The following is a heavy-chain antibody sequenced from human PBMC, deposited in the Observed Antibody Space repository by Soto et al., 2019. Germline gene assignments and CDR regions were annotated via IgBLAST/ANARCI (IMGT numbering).Heavy chain of an antibody. J-gene: IGHJ5*02. D-gene: IGHD3-3*01. V-gene: IGHV1-69*12. Sequence: QVQLVQSGAEVKKPGSSVNVSCRTSGGTFGNSAVTWVRQAPGQGLEWLGGIVPMFGTANYAQKFQGRVTITADESTLPAYMELTSLKTDDTAVYYCARDGDPQSAFWSGPLGGGRFDPWGQGTLVTVSS. CDR1: GGTFGNSA. CDR3: ARDGDPQSAFWSGPLGGGRFDP. CDR2: IVPMFGTA.